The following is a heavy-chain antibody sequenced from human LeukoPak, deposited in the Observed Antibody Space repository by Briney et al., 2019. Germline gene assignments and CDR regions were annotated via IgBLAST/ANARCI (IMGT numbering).Heavy chain of an antibody. CDR1: GFTFSTYW. J-gene: IGHJ3*02. CDR2: IKQDGSEK. CDR3: ARNGDYYDSSGTPHDAFDM. V-gene: IGHV3-7*01. D-gene: IGHD3-22*01. Sequence: GGSLRLSCAASGFTFSTYWMSWVRQAPGKGLEWVPIIKQDGSEKYYVDSVKGRITISRDNAKNSVSLQMNSLRAEDTAVYYCARNGDYYDSSGTPHDAFDMWGQGTMVTVSS.